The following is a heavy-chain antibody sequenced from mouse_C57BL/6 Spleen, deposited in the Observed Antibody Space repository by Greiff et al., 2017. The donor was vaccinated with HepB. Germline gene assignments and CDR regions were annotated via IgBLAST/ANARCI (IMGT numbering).Heavy chain of an antibody. J-gene: IGHJ2*01. V-gene: IGHV1-26*01. CDR1: GYTFTDYY. D-gene: IGHD2-5*01. Sequence: EVKLQQSGPELVKPGASVKISCKASGYTFTDYYMNWVKQSHGKSLEWIGDINPNNGGTSYNQKFKGKATLTVDKSSSTAYMELRSLTSEDSAVYYCARTGWAYYSKDYWGQGTTLTVSS. CDR3: ARTGWAYYSKDY. CDR2: INPNNGGT.